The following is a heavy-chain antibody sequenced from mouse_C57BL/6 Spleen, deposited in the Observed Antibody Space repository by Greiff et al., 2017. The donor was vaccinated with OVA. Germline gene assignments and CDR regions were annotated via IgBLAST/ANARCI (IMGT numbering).Heavy chain of an antibody. CDR2: IYPRDGST. CDR1: GYTFTSYD. J-gene: IGHJ3*01. V-gene: IGHV1-85*01. D-gene: IGHD4-1*01. CDR3: ATGTGFAY. Sequence: VKLVESGPELVKPGASVKLSCKASGYTFTSYDINWVKQRPGQGLEWIGWIYPRDGSTKYNEKFKGKATLTVDTSSSTAYMELHSLTSEDSAVYFCATGTGFAYWGQGTLVTVSA.